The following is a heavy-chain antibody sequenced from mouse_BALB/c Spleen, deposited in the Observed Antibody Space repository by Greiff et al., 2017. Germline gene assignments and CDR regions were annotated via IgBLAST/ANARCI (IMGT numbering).Heavy chain of an antibody. Sequence: EVQLQQSGPELVKPGASVKIPCKASGYTFTDYNMDWVKQSHGKSLEWIGDINPNNGGTIYNQKFKGKATLTVDKSSGTAYMELRSLTSEDTAVYYCARDGSDLYAMDYWGQGTSVTVSS. V-gene: IGHV1-18*01. D-gene: IGHD1-1*01. CDR2: INPNNGGT. CDR3: ARDGSDLYAMDY. CDR1: GYTFTDYN. J-gene: IGHJ4*01.